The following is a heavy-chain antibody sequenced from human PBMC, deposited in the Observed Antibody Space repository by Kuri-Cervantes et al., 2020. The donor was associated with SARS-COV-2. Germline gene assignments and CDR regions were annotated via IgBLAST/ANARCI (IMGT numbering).Heavy chain of an antibody. CDR1: ETTFPNYD. J-gene: IGHJ5*02. D-gene: IGHD3-22*01. V-gene: IGHV1-46*01. CDR2: INPSGGST. Sequence: ASVKVSCKAPETTFPNYDINWVRQATGQGLEWMGIINPSGGSTSYAQKFQGRVTMTRDTSTSTVYMELSSLRSEDTAVYYCATVYYDSSGYYYRWFDPWGQGTLITVSS. CDR3: ATVYYDSSGYYYRWFDP.